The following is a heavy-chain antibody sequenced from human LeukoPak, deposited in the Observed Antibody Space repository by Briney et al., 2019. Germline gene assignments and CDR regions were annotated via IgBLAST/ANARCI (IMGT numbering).Heavy chain of an antibody. CDR1: GFTFSSYA. CDR2: MSGSGGST. J-gene: IGHJ4*02. D-gene: IGHD6-6*01. V-gene: IGHV3-23*01. CDR3: AKDRRPYSSSSEVLDY. Sequence: GGSLRLSCAASGFTFSSYAMSWVRQAPGKGLEWVSAMSGSGGSTYYADSVKGRFTISRDNSKNTLYLQMNSLRAEDTAVYYCAKDRRPYSSSSEVLDYWGQGTLVTVSS.